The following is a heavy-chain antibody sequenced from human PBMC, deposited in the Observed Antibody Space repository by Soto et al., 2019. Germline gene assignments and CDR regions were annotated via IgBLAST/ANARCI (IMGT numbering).Heavy chain of an antibody. CDR2: INHSGST. V-gene: IGHV4-34*01. D-gene: IGHD6-13*01. CDR3: ARGGNRGSSSRKIDY. CDR1: GGSFSGYY. J-gene: IGHJ4*02. Sequence: PSETLSLTCTVYGGSFSGYYWSWIRQPPGKGLEWIGEINHSGSTNYNPSLKSRVTISVDTSKNQFSLKLSSVTAADTAVYYCARGGNRGSSSRKIDYWGQGTLVTVSS.